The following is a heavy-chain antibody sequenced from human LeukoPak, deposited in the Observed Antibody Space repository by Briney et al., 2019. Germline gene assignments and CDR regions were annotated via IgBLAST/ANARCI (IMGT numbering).Heavy chain of an antibody. D-gene: IGHD2-2*01. J-gene: IGHJ5*02. V-gene: IGHV1-69*13. CDR1: GGTFSSYA. CDR3: ARDGGVVPAAGS. CDR2: IIPIFGTA. Sequence: SVKVSCKASGGTFSSYAISWVRQAPGQGLEWMGGIIPIFGTANYAQKFQGRVTITADESTSTAYMELSSLRSEDMAVYYCARDGGVVPAAGSWGQGTLVTVSS.